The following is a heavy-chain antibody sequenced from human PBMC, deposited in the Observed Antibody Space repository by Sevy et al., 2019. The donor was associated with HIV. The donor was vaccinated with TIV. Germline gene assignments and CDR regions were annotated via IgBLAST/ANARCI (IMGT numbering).Heavy chain of an antibody. V-gene: IGHV4-59*01. CDR1: GDSISNYF. D-gene: IGHD6-13*01. J-gene: IGHJ4*02. CDR2: IYYSGST. CDR3: ARESIGAPGDFDY. Sequence: SETLSLTCSVSGDSISNYFWSWIRQPPGKGLERIGYIYYSGSTNYNPSLKSRVTISVDTSKKQFSLKLRSLTAADTAVYYCARESIGAPGDFDYWRQGTLVTVSS.